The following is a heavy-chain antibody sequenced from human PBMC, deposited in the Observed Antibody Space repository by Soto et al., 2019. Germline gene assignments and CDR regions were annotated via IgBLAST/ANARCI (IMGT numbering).Heavy chain of an antibody. D-gene: IGHD3-10*01. V-gene: IGHV2-5*02. CDR1: GFSLTTSGVG. CDR3: AHRDGFGEFDS. CDR2: IYWDDDK. Sequence: QITLKESGPTLVKPTQTLTLTCTFSGFSLTTSGVGVGWIRQPPGKALEWLALIYWDDDKRYSPSLKSRLTITKDTSRTQVVLTMTNMDPVDTATYFCAHRDGFGEFDSWGKGTLVTVSS. J-gene: IGHJ5*01.